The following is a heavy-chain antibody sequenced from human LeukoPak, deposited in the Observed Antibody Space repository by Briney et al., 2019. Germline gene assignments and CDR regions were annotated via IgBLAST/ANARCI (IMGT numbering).Heavy chain of an antibody. CDR3: ARDSMVRGVIPTSHAFDI. CDR1: GGSISNKY. D-gene: IGHD3-10*01. J-gene: IGHJ3*02. CDR2: IYYSGST. Sequence: SETLSLTCTVSGGSISNKYWSWIRQPPGKGLEWIGYIYYSGSTYYNPSLKSRVTISVDTSKNQFSLKLSSVTAADTAVYYCARDSMVRGVIPTSHAFDIWGQGTMVTVSS. V-gene: IGHV4-59*12.